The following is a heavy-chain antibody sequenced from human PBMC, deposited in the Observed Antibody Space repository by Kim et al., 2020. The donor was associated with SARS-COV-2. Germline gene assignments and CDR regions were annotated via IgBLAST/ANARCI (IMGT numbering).Heavy chain of an antibody. CDR3: ARAGYSSSQGPSAYDY. J-gene: IGHJ4*02. CDR2: INPSGGST. D-gene: IGHD6-13*01. CDR1: GYTFTSYY. V-gene: IGHV1-46*01. Sequence: ASVKVSCKASGYTFTSYYMHWVRQAPGQGLEWMGIINPSGGSTSYAQKFQGRVTMTRDTSTSTVYMELSSLRSEDTTVYYCARAGYSSSQGPSAYDYWGQGTLVTVSS.